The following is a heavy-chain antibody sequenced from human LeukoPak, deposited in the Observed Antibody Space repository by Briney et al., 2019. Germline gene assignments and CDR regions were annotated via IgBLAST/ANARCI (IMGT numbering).Heavy chain of an antibody. Sequence: ASVGVSCKASGYTFTGYYMHWVRQAPGQGLEWMGWINPNSGGTNYAQKFQGRVTMTRDTSISTAYMELSRLRSDDTAVYYCASYPYYYGSGSYYNLVYWGQGTLVTVSS. D-gene: IGHD3-10*01. V-gene: IGHV1-2*02. CDR2: INPNSGGT. J-gene: IGHJ4*02. CDR1: GYTFTGYY. CDR3: ASYPYYYGSGSYYNLVY.